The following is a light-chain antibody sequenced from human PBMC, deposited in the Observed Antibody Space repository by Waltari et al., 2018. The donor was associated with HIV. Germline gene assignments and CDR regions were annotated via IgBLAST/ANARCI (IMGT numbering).Light chain of an antibody. CDR3: SSYTSSSVV. J-gene: IGLJ2*01. Sequence: QSALTQPASVSGSPGPSITISCTGTSSDVGGYNYVSWYQQHPGQSPKLMIYEFSNRTSGVSNRCSGSKTGNTAALTICGLQAEDEADYYCSSYTSSSVVFGGGTKLTVL. CDR1: SSDVGGYNY. CDR2: EFS. V-gene: IGLV2-14*01.